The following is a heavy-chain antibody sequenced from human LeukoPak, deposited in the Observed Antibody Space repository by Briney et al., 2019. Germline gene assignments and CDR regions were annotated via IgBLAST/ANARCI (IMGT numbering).Heavy chain of an antibody. CDR2: TYQRSKWYN. J-gene: IGHJ4*02. CDR3: ARSPSPYSSGWYFDY. CDR1: GDSVSNDSAA. V-gene: IGHV6-1*01. Sequence: SQTLSLTCAISGDSVSNDSAAWNWIRQSPSRGLEWLGRTYQRSKWYNDYAVSVKSRITINPDISKNQFSLQLNSVTPEDTAVYYCARSPSPYSSGWYFDYWGQGTLVTVSS. D-gene: IGHD6-19*01.